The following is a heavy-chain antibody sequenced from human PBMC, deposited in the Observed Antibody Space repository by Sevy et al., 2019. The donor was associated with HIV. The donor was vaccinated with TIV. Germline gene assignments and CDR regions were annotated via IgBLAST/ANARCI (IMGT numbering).Heavy chain of an antibody. CDR3: ARDGYSLYYCYGMDV. D-gene: IGHD6-13*01. CDR2: IYHSGST. CDR1: GGSISSSNW. V-gene: IGHV4-4*02. J-gene: IGHJ6*02. Sequence: SETLSLTCAVSGGSISSSNWWSWVRQPPGKGLEWIGEIYHSGSTNYNPSPKSRVTISVDKSKNQFSLKLGSVTAADTAVYYCARDGYSLYYCYGMDVWGQGTTVTVSS.